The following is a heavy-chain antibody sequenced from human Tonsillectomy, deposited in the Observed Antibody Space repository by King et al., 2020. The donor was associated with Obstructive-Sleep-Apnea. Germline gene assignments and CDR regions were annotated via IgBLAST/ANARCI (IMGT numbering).Heavy chain of an antibody. D-gene: IGHD3-22*01. Sequence: VQLVESGGGFVEPGGSLRLSCVASGFTFNNYDMHWARQPTGKGLEWVAGISADDDTYYLDSVRGRFVISRDVATKSLFLQMSSLRAGDTAVYFCARGDRNYYDTCGVDYWGQGALVTVSS. J-gene: IGHJ4*02. V-gene: IGHV3-13*01. CDR3: ARGDRNYYDTCGVDY. CDR2: ISADDDT. CDR1: GFTFNNYD.